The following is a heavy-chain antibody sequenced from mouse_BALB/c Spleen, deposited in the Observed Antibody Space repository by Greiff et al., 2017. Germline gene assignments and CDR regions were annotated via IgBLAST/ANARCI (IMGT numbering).Heavy chain of an antibody. D-gene: IGHD3-2*01. CDR2: IYPYNGGT. CDR3: ARGGETARATGFAY. Sequence: EVQVVESGPELVKPGASVKISCKASGYTFTDYNMHWVKQSHGKSLEWIGYIYPYNGGTGYNQKFKSKATLTVDNSSSTAYMELRSLTSEDSAVYYCARGGETARATGFAYWGQGTLVTVSA. CDR1: GYTFTDYN. J-gene: IGHJ3*01. V-gene: IGHV1S29*02.